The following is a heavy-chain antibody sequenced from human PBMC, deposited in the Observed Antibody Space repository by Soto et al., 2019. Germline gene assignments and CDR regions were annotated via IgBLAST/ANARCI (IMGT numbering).Heavy chain of an antibody. J-gene: IGHJ4*02. CDR3: ARLSGSYNDRYFDY. CDR1: GGSFSGYY. D-gene: IGHD3-10*01. Sequence: PSETLSLTCAVYGGSFSGYYWSWIRQPPGKGLEWIGNVYYNGNTYYNPSLKSRLTISVDTSNNQFSLKVKSVTAADTAVYYCARLSGSYNDRYFDYWGQGTLVTVSS. V-gene: IGHV4-34*01. CDR2: VYYNGNT.